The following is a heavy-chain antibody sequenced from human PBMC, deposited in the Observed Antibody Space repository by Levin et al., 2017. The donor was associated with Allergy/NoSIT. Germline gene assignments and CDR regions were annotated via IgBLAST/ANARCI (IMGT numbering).Heavy chain of an antibody. V-gene: IGHV4-59*01. Sequence: GSLRLSCTVSGGSISGYYWTWIREPPGKGLEWIGHIHYTGVTNYNPSLKSRVAMSIDMSKNQFSLKLSSVTAADTAMYYCARGLAESSRYTHGYWGQGTLVTVSS. CDR3: ARGLAESSRYTHGY. J-gene: IGHJ4*02. CDR1: GGSISGYY. CDR2: IHYTGVT. D-gene: IGHD3-16*02.